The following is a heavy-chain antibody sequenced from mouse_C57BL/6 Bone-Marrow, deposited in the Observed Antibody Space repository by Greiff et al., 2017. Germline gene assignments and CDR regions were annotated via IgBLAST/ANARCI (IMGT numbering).Heavy chain of an antibody. Sequence: EVKLVESGGGLVQPGGSLKLSCAASGFTFSDYYMYWVRQTPEKRLEWVAYISNGGGSTYYPDTVKGRFTISRDNAKNTLYLQMSRLKSEDTAMYYCARGATVAHFDYWGQGTTLTVSS. CDR3: ARGATVAHFDY. D-gene: IGHD1-1*01. CDR1: GFTFSDYY. V-gene: IGHV5-12*01. CDR2: ISNGGGST. J-gene: IGHJ2*01.